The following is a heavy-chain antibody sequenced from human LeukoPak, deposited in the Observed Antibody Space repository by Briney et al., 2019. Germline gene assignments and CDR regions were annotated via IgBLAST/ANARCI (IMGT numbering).Heavy chain of an antibody. D-gene: IGHD3-10*01. J-gene: IGHJ3*02. CDR2: INPSGGST. V-gene: IGHV1-46*01. CDR3: ARVPYYYGSGSYYLLGAFDI. CDR1: GYTFTSYY. Sequence: ASVKVSCKASGYTFTSYYMHWVRQAPGQGLEWMGIINPSGGSTSYAQKFQGRVTMTRDMSTSTVYMELSSLRSEDTAVYYCARVPYYYGSGSYYLLGAFDIWGQGTMVTVSS.